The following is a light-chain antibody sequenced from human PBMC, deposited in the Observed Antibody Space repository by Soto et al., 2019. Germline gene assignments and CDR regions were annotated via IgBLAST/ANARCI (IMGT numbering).Light chain of an antibody. CDR2: SNN. CDR3: AAWDDSLNGV. V-gene: IGLV1-44*01. CDR1: SSNIGSNT. J-gene: IGLJ3*02. Sequence: QSVLTQPPSASGTPWQRVTISCSGSSSNIGSNTVNWYQQLPGTAPKLLIYSNNQRPSGVPDRFSGSKSGTSASLAISGSQSEDEADYYCAAWDDSLNGVFGGVTKLTVL.